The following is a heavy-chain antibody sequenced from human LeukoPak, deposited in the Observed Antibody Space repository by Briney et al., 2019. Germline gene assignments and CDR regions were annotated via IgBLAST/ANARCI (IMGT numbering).Heavy chain of an antibody. Sequence: PSETLSLTCSVSGGSIGRGSYYWGWIRQSPGKGLEWIGSIYYSGSTNYNPSLKSRVTISVDTSKNQFSLKLSSVTAADMAVYYCARVAAKTVDYWGQGTLVTVSS. J-gene: IGHJ4*02. CDR1: GGSIGRGSYY. CDR2: IYYSGST. CDR3: ARVAAKTVDY. V-gene: IGHV4-39*07. D-gene: IGHD2-15*01.